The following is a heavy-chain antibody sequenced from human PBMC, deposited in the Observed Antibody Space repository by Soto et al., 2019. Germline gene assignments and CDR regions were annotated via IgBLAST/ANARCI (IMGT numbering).Heavy chain of an antibody. V-gene: IGHV1-3*01. CDR1: GYSFTPCD. Sequence: QVQLVQSGAEVKKTGASVKVSCQSSGYSFTPCDMHWVRQAPGQRLEWMGWINAGNGNTKYSQKLQGRVTLTRDISATPAYMELSSLRSEDTAVYYCARRGTSVFHQDWFDPWGQGTLVTVSS. J-gene: IGHJ5*02. CDR2: INAGNGNT. CDR3: ARRGTSVFHQDWFDP. D-gene: IGHD3-16*01.